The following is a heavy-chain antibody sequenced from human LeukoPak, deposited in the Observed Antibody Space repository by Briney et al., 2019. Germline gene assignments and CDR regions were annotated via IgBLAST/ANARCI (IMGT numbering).Heavy chain of an antibody. J-gene: IGHJ4*02. CDR2: ISAYNGNT. CDR1: GYTFTSYG. CDR3: ARGPPSRFITMAHYFDY. V-gene: IGHV1-18*01. Sequence: ASVKVSCKASGYTFTSYGISWVRQAPGQGLEWMGWISAYNGNTNYAQKLQGRVTMTIDTSTSTAYMELRSLRSDDTAVYYCARGPPSRFITMAHYFDYWGQGTLVTVSS. D-gene: IGHD3-10*01.